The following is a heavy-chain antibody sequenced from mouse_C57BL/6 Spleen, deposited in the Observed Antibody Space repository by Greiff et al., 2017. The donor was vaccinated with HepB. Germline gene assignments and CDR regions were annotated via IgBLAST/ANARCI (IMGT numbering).Heavy chain of an antibody. CDR3: AREGDGYYFYFDY. CDR1: GFTFSSYA. CDR2: ISDGGSYT. J-gene: IGHJ2*01. Sequence: EVHLVESGGGLVKPGGSLKLSCAASGFTFSSYAMSWVRQTPEKRLEWVATISDGGSYTYYPDNVKGRFTISRDNAKNNLYLQMSHLKSEDTAMYYCAREGDGYYFYFDYWGQGTTLTVSS. V-gene: IGHV5-4*01. D-gene: IGHD2-3*01.